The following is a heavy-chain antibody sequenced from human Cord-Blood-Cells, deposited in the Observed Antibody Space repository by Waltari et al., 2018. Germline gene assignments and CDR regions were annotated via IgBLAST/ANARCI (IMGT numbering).Heavy chain of an antibody. D-gene: IGHD6-13*01. V-gene: IGHV4-39*01. CDR1: GGSISSSSYY. CDR2: IYYSGST. Sequence: QLQLQESGPGLVKPSETLSLTCTVSGGSISSSSYYWGWIRQPPGKGLEWIGSIYYSGSTYYNPSLKSRVTISVDTSKNQFSLKLSSVTAADTAVYYCAAGMAAAGTMWFDPWGQGTLVTVSS. CDR3: AAGMAAAGTMWFDP. J-gene: IGHJ5*02.